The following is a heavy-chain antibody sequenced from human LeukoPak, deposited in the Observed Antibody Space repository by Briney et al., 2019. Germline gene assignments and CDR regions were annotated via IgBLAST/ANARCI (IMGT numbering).Heavy chain of an antibody. V-gene: IGHV3-23*01. CDR1: GFTVSSNY. CDR3: AKAYGDYGNY. J-gene: IGHJ4*02. D-gene: IGHD4-17*01. Sequence: GGSLRLSCAASGFTVSSNYMSWVRQAPGKGLEWVSAISGRGGSTYYADSVKGRFTISRDNSKNTLYLQMNSLRAEDTAVYYCAKAYGDYGNYWGQGTLVTVSS. CDR2: ISGRGGST.